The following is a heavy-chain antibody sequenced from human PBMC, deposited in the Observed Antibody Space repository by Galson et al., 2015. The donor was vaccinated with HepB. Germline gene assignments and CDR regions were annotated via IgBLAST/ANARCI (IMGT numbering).Heavy chain of an antibody. CDR2: IYYSGST. CDR3: ASTMTTVTTWFPIEFDY. D-gene: IGHD4-17*01. Sequence: SETLSLTCTVSGGSISSYYWSWIRQPPGKGLEWIGYIYYSGSTNYNPSLKSRVTISVDTSKNQFSLKLSSVTAADTAVYYCASTMTTVTTWFPIEFDYWGQGTLVTVSS. J-gene: IGHJ4*02. V-gene: IGHV4-59*01. CDR1: GGSISSYY.